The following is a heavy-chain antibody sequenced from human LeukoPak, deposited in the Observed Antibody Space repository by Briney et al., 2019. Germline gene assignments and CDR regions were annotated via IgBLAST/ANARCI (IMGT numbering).Heavy chain of an antibody. CDR2: ISGSGGST. V-gene: IGHV3-23*01. CDR1: GFTFSSYA. D-gene: IGHD2-21*01. Sequence: PGGSLRLSCAASGFTFSSYAMSWVRQAPGKGLEWVSAISGSGGSTYYADSVKGRFTISRDNSKNTLYLQMNSLRAEDTAVYYCAKSSYCGGDCSFSRSDYWGQGTLVTVSS. J-gene: IGHJ4*02. CDR3: AKSSYCGGDCSFSRSDY.